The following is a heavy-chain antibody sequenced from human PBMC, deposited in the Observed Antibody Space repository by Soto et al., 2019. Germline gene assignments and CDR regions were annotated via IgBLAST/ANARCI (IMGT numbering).Heavy chain of an antibody. J-gene: IGHJ6*02. CDR2: INPNSGGT. V-gene: IGHV1-2*04. Sequence: SVKVSCKASGYTFTGYYMHWVGQAPGQGLGWMGWINPNSGGTNYAQKFQGWVTMTRDTSISTAYMELSRLRSDDTAVYYCARERITMVRGVISYYYGMDVWGQGTTVTVSS. CDR3: ARERITMVRGVISYYYGMDV. D-gene: IGHD3-10*01. CDR1: GYTFTGYY.